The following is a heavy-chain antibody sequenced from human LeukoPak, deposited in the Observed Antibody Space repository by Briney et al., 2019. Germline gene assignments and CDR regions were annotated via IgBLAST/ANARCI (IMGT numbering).Heavy chain of an antibody. CDR3: ARSRQASGLFNS. J-gene: IGHJ5*01. D-gene: IGHD3-10*01. CDR2: IYDRGPA. CDR1: GGSISNYY. V-gene: IGHV4-59*12. Sequence: SETLSLTCTISGGSISNYYWNWIRQSPGKGLEWIGCIYDRGPAYYNPSLKSRFTISVDRPKNQFFLNVTSLTAADTAVYFCARSRQASGLFNSWGQGTLVVVSS.